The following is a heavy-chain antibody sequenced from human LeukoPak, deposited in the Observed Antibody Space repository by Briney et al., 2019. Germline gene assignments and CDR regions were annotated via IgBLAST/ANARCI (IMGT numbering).Heavy chain of an antibody. J-gene: IGHJ1*01. CDR3: ARVPLHDASGRYYPH. Sequence: AXVKVSCKTSGYTFTNYGMHWVRQAPRQSLEWMGWINTGNGNTKSSQKFQDRVALTRDTSASTAYMELNSLSSEDTAVYYCARVPLHDASGRYYPHWGQGTLVTVSS. CDR1: GYTFTNYG. V-gene: IGHV1-3*04. CDR2: INTGNGNT. D-gene: IGHD3-22*01.